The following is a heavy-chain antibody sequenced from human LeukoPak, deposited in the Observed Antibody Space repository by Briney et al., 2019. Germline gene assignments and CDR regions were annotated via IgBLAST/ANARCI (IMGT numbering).Heavy chain of an antibody. Sequence: GGSLRLSCAASGFTFSSYWMHWVRQRPGKGLVWVSRIHLDGRTANYADSVKGRFTISRDNAKNTLSLEMNSLRPEDTAVYYCARGGSPSDYWGQGTLVSVSS. CDR1: GFTFSSYW. CDR2: IHLDGRTA. V-gene: IGHV3-74*01. J-gene: IGHJ4*02. D-gene: IGHD3-16*01. CDR3: ARGGSPSDY.